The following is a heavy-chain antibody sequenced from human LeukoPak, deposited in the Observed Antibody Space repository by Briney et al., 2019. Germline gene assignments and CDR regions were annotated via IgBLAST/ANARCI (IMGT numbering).Heavy chain of an antibody. CDR3: ARDLEGYYGSDWYFDL. J-gene: IGHJ2*01. CDR1: GGSISSYY. CDR2: IYYSGST. Sequence: SETLSLTCTVSGGSISSYYWSWIRQPPGKGLEWIGYIYYSGSTNYNPSLKSRVTISVDTSKNQFSLKLSSVTAADTAVYYCARDLEGYYGSDWYFDLWGRGTLVTVSS. D-gene: IGHD3-10*01. V-gene: IGHV4-59*01.